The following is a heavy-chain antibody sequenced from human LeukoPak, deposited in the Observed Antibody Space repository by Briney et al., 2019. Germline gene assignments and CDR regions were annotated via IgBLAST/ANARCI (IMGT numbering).Heavy chain of an antibody. CDR3: TTSILQYGSGSYPDY. CDR2: IKSKTDGGTT. CDR1: GFTFSNAW. J-gene: IGHJ4*02. Sequence: GGSLRLSCAASGFTFSNAWMSWVRQAPGKGLEWVGRIKSKTDGGTTDYAAPVKGRFTISRDDSKNTLYLQMNSLKTEDTAVYYCTTSILQYGSGSYPDYWGQGTLVTVSS. V-gene: IGHV3-15*01. D-gene: IGHD3-10*01.